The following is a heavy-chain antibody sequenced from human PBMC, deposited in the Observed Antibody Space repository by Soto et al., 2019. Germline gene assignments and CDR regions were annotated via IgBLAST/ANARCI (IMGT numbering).Heavy chain of an antibody. J-gene: IGHJ4*02. D-gene: IGHD2-21*01. CDR1: GFTFSSYA. Sequence: GGSLRLSCAASGFTFSSYAMHWVRQAPGKGLEWVAVISYDGSNKYYADSVKGRFTISRDNSKNTLYLQMNSLRAEDTAVYYCARGASLWSFSLSYDYWGQGTLVTVSS. CDR3: ARGASLWSFSLSYDY. V-gene: IGHV3-30-3*01. CDR2: ISYDGSNK.